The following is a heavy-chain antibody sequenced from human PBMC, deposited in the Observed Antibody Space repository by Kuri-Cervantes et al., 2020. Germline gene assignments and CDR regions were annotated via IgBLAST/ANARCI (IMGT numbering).Heavy chain of an antibody. CDR2: ISYNGSKK. D-gene: IGHD4-17*01. CDR1: GFTFSSYA. Sequence: GESLKISCAASGFTFSSYAMHWVRQAPGKGLEWVALISYNGSKKYYADSVKGRFTISRDNAKNSLYLQMNSLRAEDTALYYCAKGGATVTIVAFDYWGQGTLVTVSS. J-gene: IGHJ4*02. CDR3: AKGGATVTIVAFDY. V-gene: IGHV3-30-3*01.